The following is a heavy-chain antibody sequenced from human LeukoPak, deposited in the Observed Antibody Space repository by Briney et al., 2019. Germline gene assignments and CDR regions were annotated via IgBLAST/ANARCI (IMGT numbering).Heavy chain of an antibody. CDR1: GFTFSNYW. J-gene: IGHJ4*02. CDR3: ARSRSGYYFDY. V-gene: IGHV3-74*01. D-gene: IGHD3-3*01. Sequence: PGGSLRLSCAASGFTFSNYWMHWVRRAPGKGLVWVSRISSDGSSTSYAGSVKGRFTISRDNAKNSLYLQMNSLRDEDTAVYYCARSRSGYYFDYWGQGTLVTVSS. CDR2: ISSDGSST.